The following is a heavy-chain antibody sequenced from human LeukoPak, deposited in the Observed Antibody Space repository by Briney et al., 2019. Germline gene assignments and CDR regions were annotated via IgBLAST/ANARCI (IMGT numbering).Heavy chain of an antibody. CDR1: GFTFSSYA. J-gene: IGHJ4*02. V-gene: IGHV3-23*01. CDR3: AKGTNQVLLWFGELSESFFGY. D-gene: IGHD3-10*01. CDR2: ISGSGGST. Sequence: GGSLRLSCAASGFTFSSYAMSWVRQAPGKGLEWVSAISGSGGSTYYADSVKGRFTISRDNSKNTLYLQMNSLRAEDTAVYYCAKGTNQVLLWFGELSESFFGYWGQGTLVTVSS.